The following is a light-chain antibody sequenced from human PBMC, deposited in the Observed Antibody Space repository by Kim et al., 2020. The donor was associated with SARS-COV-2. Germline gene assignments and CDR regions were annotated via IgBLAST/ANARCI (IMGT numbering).Light chain of an antibody. Sequence: SASVGDRVTITCRASQGINNYLAWCQQKPGKAPKLLIYVASTLQSGVPSRFSGSGSGTEFTLTISSLQPEDSATYYCQQLNTYPQTFGQGTKLEI. CDR2: VAS. V-gene: IGKV1-9*01. CDR3: QQLNTYPQT. J-gene: IGKJ2*01. CDR1: QGINNY.